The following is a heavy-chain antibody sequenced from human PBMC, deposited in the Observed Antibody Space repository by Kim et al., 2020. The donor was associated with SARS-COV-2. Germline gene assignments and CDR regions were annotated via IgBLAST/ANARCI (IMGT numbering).Heavy chain of an antibody. CDR2: IIPIFGTA. Sequence: SVKVSCKASGGTFSSYAISWVRQAPGQGLEWMGGIIPIFGTANYAQKFQGRVTIAADESTSTAYMELSSLRSEDTAVYYCARDHVSLSGGYKHRRYYYGMDVWGQGTTVTVSS. D-gene: IGHD1-26*01. CDR3: ARDHVSLSGGYKHRRYYYGMDV. J-gene: IGHJ6*02. V-gene: IGHV1-69*13. CDR1: GGTFSSYA.